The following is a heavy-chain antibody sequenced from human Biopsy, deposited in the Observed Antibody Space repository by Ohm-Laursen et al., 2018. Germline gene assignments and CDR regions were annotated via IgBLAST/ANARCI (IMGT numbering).Heavy chain of an antibody. Sequence: GASVKVSCKASGFTFASHAMRWVRQAPGKGLEWVSLISGSGDTAYYPDSVKGRFTISRDNSKNTLYLEMNSLRTEETAKYYCTKAGSQDGFDIWGPGTMVTVSS. D-gene: IGHD3-10*01. V-gene: IGHV3-23*01. J-gene: IGHJ3*02. CDR1: GFTFASHA. CDR3: TKAGSQDGFDI. CDR2: ISGSGDTA.